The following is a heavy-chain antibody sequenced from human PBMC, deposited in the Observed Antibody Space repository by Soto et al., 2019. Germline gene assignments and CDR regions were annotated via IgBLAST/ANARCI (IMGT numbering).Heavy chain of an antibody. CDR3: AREEGSGYDLSQYYYGMDV. D-gene: IGHD5-12*01. J-gene: IGHJ6*02. CDR2: ISSSSSTI. CDR1: GFTFSSYS. V-gene: IGHV3-48*02. Sequence: ESGGGLVQPGGSLRLSCAASGFTFSSYSMNWVRQAPGKGLEWVSYISSSSSTIYYADSVKGRFTISRDNAKNSLYLQMNSLRDEDTAVYYCAREEGSGYDLSQYYYGMDVGGQGTTVTVSS.